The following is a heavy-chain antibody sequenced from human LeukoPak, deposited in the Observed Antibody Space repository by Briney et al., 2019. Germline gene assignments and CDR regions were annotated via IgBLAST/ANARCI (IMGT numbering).Heavy chain of an antibody. CDR1: GFTFSKYY. V-gene: IGHV3-7*01. Sequence: GGSLRLSCAASGFTFSKYYLNWVRQAPGKGLEWVANIKEDGSAQYYVGSVKGRFTISRDNAKNSLNLQMNSLRAEDTAVYYCATSSNAPGNHWGQGTLVTVSS. J-gene: IGHJ5*02. CDR2: IKEDGSAQ. D-gene: IGHD2-2*01. CDR3: ATSSNAPGNH.